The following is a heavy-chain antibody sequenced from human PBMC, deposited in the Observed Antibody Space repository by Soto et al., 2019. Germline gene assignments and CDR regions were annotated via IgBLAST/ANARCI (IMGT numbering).Heavy chain of an antibody. CDR3: ARGNNDYDFWSGSPRHYYGMDV. V-gene: IGHV4-59*01. D-gene: IGHD3-3*01. CDR1: GGSISSYY. CDR2: IYYSGST. J-gene: IGHJ6*02. Sequence: SETLSLTCTVSGGSISSYYWSWIRRPPGKGLEWIGYIYYSGSTNYNPSLKSRVTISVDTSKNQFSLKLSSVTAADTAVYYCARGNNDYDFWSGSPRHYYGMDVWGQGTTVTVSS.